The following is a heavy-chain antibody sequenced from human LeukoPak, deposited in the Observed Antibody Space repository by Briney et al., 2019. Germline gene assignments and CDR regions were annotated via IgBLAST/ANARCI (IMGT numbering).Heavy chain of an antibody. J-gene: IGHJ4*02. V-gene: IGHV4-39*01. D-gene: IGHD6-19*01. CDR2: IDYSGGT. CDR3: ARRTAVNGEFDY. Sequence: PSETLSLTCTVSGGSISSNSHYWGWIRRSPGKGLEWIGSIDYSGGTYYNPSLKSRVTISVDTSKNQFYLKVNSVTAADTTVYYCARRTAVNGEFDYWGQGTLATVSS. CDR1: GGSISSNSHY.